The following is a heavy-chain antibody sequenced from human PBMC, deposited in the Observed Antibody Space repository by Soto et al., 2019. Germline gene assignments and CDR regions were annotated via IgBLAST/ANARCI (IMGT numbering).Heavy chain of an antibody. D-gene: IGHD7-27*01. Sequence: SETLSLTCTVSGGSISSYYWSWIRQPPGKGLEWIGYIYYSGSTNYNPSLKSRVAISVDTSKNQFSLTLSSVTAADTAVYYCARGPSGDKVHYWGQGALVTVSS. J-gene: IGHJ4*02. CDR2: IYYSGST. CDR3: ARGPSGDKVHY. CDR1: GGSISSYY. V-gene: IGHV4-59*08.